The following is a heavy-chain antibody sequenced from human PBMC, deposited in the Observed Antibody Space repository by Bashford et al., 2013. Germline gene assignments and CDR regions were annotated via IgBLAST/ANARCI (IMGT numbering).Heavy chain of an antibody. J-gene: IGHJ4*02. V-gene: IGHV4-4*07. CDR1: GGSISNDY. D-gene: IGHD2-8*01. CDR3: ARVKYGFDY. CDR2: MYTSGST. Sequence: SETLSLTCTVSGGSISNDYWNWIRQPAGKGLEWIGRMYTSGSTNYNPSLKSRVSISADTSKNQFSLKLRFVTAADTAVYFCARVKYGFDYWGQGTLVTVSS.